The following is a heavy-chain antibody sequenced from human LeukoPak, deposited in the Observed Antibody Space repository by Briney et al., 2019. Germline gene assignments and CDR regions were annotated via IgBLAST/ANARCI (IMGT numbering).Heavy chain of an antibody. CDR1: GFSLSSYG. Sequence: GGSLRLSCAASGFSLSSYGMTWVRQAPGKQLEWVSGITGSGTTYYADSVKGRFTISRDNSKNTLYLQMNSLRAEDTAIYYCAKDHVNTPVVTNWGQGSLVSVSS. CDR3: AKDHVNTPVVTN. D-gene: IGHD2-21*02. V-gene: IGHV3-23*01. J-gene: IGHJ4*02. CDR2: ITGSGTT.